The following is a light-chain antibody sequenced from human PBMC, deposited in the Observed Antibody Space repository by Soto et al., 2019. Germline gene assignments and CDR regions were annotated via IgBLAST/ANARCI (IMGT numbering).Light chain of an antibody. CDR1: SSDVGSYNL. V-gene: IGLV2-23*01. Sequence: QSALTQPASVSGSPGQSITISCTGTSSDVGSYNLVSWYQQHPGTAPKLMIYEASKRPSGVSNRFSGSKSGDTASLTISGLQAEDEADYYCCSYAGSTTLYVFGTGTKLTVL. J-gene: IGLJ1*01. CDR3: CSYAGSTTLYV. CDR2: EAS.